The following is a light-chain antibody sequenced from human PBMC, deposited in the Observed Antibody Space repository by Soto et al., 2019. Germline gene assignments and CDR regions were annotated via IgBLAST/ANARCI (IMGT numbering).Light chain of an antibody. CDR1: SSNIGSNY. J-gene: IGLJ2*01. CDR3: AAWDDSLSGYVV. Sequence: QSVLTQPPSASGTPGQRVTISCSGSSSNIGSNYVYWYQQLPGTAPKLLIYRNNQRPSGVPDRFSGSKSGTSASLAISGLRSEDEADYYCAAWDDSLSGYVVFGGRTKVTVL. V-gene: IGLV1-47*01. CDR2: RNN.